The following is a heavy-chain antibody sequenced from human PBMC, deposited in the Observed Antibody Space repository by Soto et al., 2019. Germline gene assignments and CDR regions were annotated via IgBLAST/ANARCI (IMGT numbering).Heavy chain of an antibody. Sequence: PGGSLRLSCAASGFTFSSYAMHWVRQAPGKGLEWVAVISYDGSNKYYEESVKGRFTISRDNSKNTLYLQMNILRAEDTAVYYCARAFGGYYYVSSGYSSRGDAFDIWGKGTMVTVS. CDR2: ISYDGSNK. V-gene: IGHV3-30-3*01. J-gene: IGHJ3*02. CDR1: GFTFSSYA. D-gene: IGHD3-22*01. CDR3: ARAFGGYYYVSSGYSSRGDAFDI.